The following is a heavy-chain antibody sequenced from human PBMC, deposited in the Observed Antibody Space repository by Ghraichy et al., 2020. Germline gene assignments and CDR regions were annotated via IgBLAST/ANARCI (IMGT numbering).Heavy chain of an antibody. CDR2: ILYDGSNK. CDR1: GFTFSSYG. D-gene: IGHD5-18*01. Sequence: GGSLRLSCAASGFTFSSYGMHWVRQAPGKGLEWVAVILYDGSNKYYADSVKGRFTISRDNFKNTLYLQMNSLRAEDTAVYYCAKDTAMAYYYYYMDVWGKGTTVTVSS. CDR3: AKDTAMAYYYYYMDV. J-gene: IGHJ6*03. V-gene: IGHV3-30*18.